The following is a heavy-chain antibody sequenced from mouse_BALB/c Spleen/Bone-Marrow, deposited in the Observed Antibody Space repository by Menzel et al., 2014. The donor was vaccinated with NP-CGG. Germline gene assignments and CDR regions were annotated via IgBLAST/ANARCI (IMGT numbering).Heavy chain of an antibody. V-gene: IGHV5-9-1*01. J-gene: IGHJ2*01. CDR3: ARSGVCGYYF. Sequence: DVMLVESGGGLVKPGGSLKLSCAASGFTFSSYAMSWVRQTPEKRLEWVATISSGGSYTYYPDSVKGRFTISGDNAKNTQYLQMSSLRSEDTAMYYRARSGVCGYYFGGQGTTLTVSS. CDR1: GFTFSSYA. D-gene: IGHD2-3*01. CDR2: ISSGGSYT.